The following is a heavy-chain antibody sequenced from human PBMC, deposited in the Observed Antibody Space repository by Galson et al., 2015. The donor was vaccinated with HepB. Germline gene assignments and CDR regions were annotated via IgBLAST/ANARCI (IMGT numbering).Heavy chain of an antibody. V-gene: IGHV5-10-1*01. Sequence: SGAEVKKPGESLRISCKGSGYSFTSYRISWVRQMPGKGLEWMGRIDPSDSYTNYSPSFQGHVSISADKSISTAYLQWSSLKASDTAMYYCARGYYYDSSGYRGFDYWGQGTLVTVSS. CDR2: IDPSDSYT. D-gene: IGHD3-22*01. CDR3: ARGYYYDSSGYRGFDY. CDR1: GYSFTSYR. J-gene: IGHJ4*02.